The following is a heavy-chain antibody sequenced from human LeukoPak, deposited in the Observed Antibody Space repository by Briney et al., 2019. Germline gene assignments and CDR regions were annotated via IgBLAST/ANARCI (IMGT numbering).Heavy chain of an antibody. CDR2: IYYSGST. CDR3: AATGIAAAGQYFQH. CDR1: GGSISSSSYY. J-gene: IGHJ1*01. Sequence: SETLSLTCTVSGGSISSSSYYWGWIRQPPGKGLEWIGSIYYSGSTYYNPSLKSRVTISVDTSKNQFSLKLSSVTAADTAVYYCAATGIAAAGQYFQHWGQGTLVTVSS. D-gene: IGHD6-13*01. V-gene: IGHV4-39*07.